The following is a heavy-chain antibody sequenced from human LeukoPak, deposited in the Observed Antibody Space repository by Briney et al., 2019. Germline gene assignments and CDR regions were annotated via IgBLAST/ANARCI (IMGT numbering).Heavy chain of an antibody. V-gene: IGHV3-23*01. Sequence: QAGGSLRLSCAASGFTFSNYAMSWVRQATGKGLECVSTNSGSGGGTVYADSVKGRFTISRDNFKNTLYLQMNSLRAEDTAVYYCAKNYYYDSSGYYYGPNWFDPWGQGTLVTVSS. J-gene: IGHJ5*02. CDR1: GFTFSNYA. D-gene: IGHD3-22*01. CDR2: NSGSGGGT. CDR3: AKNYYYDSSGYYYGPNWFDP.